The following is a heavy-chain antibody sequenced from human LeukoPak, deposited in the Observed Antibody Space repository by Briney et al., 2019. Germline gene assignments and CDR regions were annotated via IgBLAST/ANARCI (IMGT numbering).Heavy chain of an antibody. CDR2: IYNRGST. Sequence: SETLSLTGTVSGGSISNYYWSWIRQPTGKGLEWIGYIYNRGSTNYNPSLKSRVTISVDTSENQFSLRLSSVTAADAAVYYCATARLGYAYDYYYYYIDVWDKGTTVTVSS. J-gene: IGHJ6*03. CDR1: GGSISNYY. D-gene: IGHD5-18*01. V-gene: IGHV4-59*01. CDR3: ATARLGYAYDYYYYYIDV.